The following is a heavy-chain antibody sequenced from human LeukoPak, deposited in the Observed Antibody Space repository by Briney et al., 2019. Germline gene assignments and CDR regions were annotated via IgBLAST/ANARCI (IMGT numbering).Heavy chain of an antibody. CDR3: VKSINNWFGP. V-gene: IGHV4-39*07. J-gene: IGHJ5*02. Sequence: PSETLSLTCTVSGGSISSSNYYWGWLRQPPGKGLEWIVNMYFSGSSYYNPSLKSRVTISVDTSKNQFSLRLSSVTAADTAVYYCVKSINNWFGPWGQGTLVTVSS. CDR2: MYFSGSS. D-gene: IGHD6-6*01. CDR1: GGSISSSNYY.